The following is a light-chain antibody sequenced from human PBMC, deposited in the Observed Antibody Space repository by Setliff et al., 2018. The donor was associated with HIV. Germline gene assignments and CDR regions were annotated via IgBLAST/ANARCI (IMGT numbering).Light chain of an antibody. J-gene: IGLJ1*01. Sequence: QSVLTQPRSVFGSTGQSVTISCTGTSSDVGGYNYVSWYQQHPGKAPKLMIYDVKKWPSGVPDRISGSKSGNTDSLTISGLQAEDEADYYCCSYTGSYSLGVFGTGTKVTVL. CDR1: SSDVGGYNY. V-gene: IGLV2-11*01. CDR3: CSYTGSYSLGV. CDR2: DVK.